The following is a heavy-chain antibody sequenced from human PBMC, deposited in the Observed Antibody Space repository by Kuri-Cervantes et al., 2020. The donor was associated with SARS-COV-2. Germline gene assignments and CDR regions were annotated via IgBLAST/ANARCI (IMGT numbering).Heavy chain of an antibody. Sequence: LSLTCAASGFTFDDYAMHWVRQAPGKGLEWVSGISWNSGSIGYADSVKGRFTISRDNSKNTLYLQMNSLRAEDTAVYYCAKDQDADVVPDYWGQGTLVTVSS. CDR1: GFTFDDYA. D-gene: IGHD2-2*01. CDR2: ISWNSGSI. V-gene: IGHV3-9*01. CDR3: AKDQDADVVPDY. J-gene: IGHJ4*02.